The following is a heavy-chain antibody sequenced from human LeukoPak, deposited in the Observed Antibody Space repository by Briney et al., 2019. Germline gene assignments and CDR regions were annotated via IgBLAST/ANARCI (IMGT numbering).Heavy chain of an antibody. V-gene: IGHV4-39*07. CDR1: GGSVSSSHY. CDR2: IYYGGST. CDR3: AKSTYYYDTFVNAFDF. D-gene: IGHD3-22*01. J-gene: IGHJ3*01. Sequence: SETLSLTCTVSGGSVSSSHYWGWIRQPPGRGLEWIGSIYYGGSTYYNASLRSRVTTSVDTSKNQFSLKLSSVTAADTAVYYCAKSTYYYDTFVNAFDFWGQGTVVTVSS.